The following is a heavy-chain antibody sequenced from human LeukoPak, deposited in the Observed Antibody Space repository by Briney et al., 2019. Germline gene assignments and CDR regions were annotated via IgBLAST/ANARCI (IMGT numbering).Heavy chain of an antibody. D-gene: IGHD6-19*01. J-gene: IGHJ3*02. CDR2: ISGSGGST. V-gene: IGHV3-23*01. CDR1: GFTFSSYA. CDR3: TTYSSGWYGAFDI. Sequence: GGSLRLSCAASGFTFSSYAMSWVRQAPGKGLEWVSAISGSGGSTYYADSVKGRFTISRDNSKNTLYLQMNSLKTEDTAVYYCTTYSSGWYGAFDIWGQGTMVTVSS.